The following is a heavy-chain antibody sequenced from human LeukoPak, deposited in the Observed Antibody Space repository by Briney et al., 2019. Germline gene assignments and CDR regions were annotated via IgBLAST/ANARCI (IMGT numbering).Heavy chain of an antibody. V-gene: IGHV1-24*01. CDR1: GYSLTDLN. CDR3: ATRSGDFWSGYEN. J-gene: IGHJ4*02. CDR2: FDPEQAKT. D-gene: IGHD3-3*01. Sequence: GASVKVSCKVSGYSLTDLNIQWVRQAPGTGLECMGGFDPEQAKTVYAEKFQGRVTMTEDPSTDTAYMELSSLRSEDTAVYFCATRSGDFWSGYENWGQGTLVTVSS.